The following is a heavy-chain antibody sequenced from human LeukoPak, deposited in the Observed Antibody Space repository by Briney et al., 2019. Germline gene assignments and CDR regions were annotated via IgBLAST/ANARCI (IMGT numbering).Heavy chain of an antibody. D-gene: IGHD3-22*01. J-gene: IGHJ4*02. CDR2: ISGSGAVI. V-gene: IGHV3-48*03. CDR3: VRDWGYDSSGYWQKYFDT. Sequence: GGSLRLSCAASGFTFSNYEMNWIRQTPGKGLEWVSYISGSGAVIHYADSVKGRFTISRDNAQNSLYLQMNSLRAEDTAVYYCVRDWGYDSSGYWQKYFDTWGQGTLVTVSS. CDR1: GFTFSNYE.